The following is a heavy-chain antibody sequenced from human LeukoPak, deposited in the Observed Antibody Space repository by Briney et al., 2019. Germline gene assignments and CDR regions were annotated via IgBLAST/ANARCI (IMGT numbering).Heavy chain of an antibody. J-gene: IGHJ3*02. D-gene: IGHD3-10*01. CDR1: GFTFSSYG. CDR3: ARSYYYGSGSYACDI. Sequence: GGSLRLSCAASGFTFSSYGMHWVRQAPGKGLEWVAVIWYDGSNKYYADSVKGRFTISRDNSKNTLYLQMNSLRAEDTAVYYCARSYYYGSGSYACDIWGQGTMVTVSS. CDR2: IWYDGSNK. V-gene: IGHV3-33*01.